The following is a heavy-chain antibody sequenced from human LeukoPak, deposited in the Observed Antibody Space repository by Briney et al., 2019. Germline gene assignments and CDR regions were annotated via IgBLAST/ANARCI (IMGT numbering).Heavy chain of an antibody. D-gene: IGHD4-17*01. CDR3: ATVKYAYGDPVGWFDP. J-gene: IGHJ5*02. V-gene: IGHV3-23*01. Sequence: PGGSLRLSCAASGFPFGASAMTWVRQAPGKGLEWVSHILSTGTTYYADSVRGRFTISRDNSKNTLYLLMTSLRADDTAVYYCATVKYAYGDPVGWFDPWGQGTLVTVSS. CDR1: GFPFGASA. CDR2: ILSTGTT.